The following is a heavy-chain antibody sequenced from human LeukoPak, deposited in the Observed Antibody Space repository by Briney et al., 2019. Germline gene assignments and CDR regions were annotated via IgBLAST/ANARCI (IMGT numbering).Heavy chain of an antibody. CDR2: IYYSGST. CDR1: GGSISSGGYY. CDR3: ARYYYDSSGYYYFDY. V-gene: IGHV4-31*03. D-gene: IGHD3-22*01. J-gene: IGHJ4*02. Sequence: SETLSLTCTVSGGSISSGGYYWSWIRQHPGKGLEWIGYIYYSGSTYYNPSLKSRVTISVDTSKNQFSLKLSSVTAADTAVYYCARYYYDSSGYYYFDYWGQGTLVTVSS.